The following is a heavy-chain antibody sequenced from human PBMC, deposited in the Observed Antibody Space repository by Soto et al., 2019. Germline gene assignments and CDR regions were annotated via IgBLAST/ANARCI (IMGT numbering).Heavy chain of an antibody. CDR2: IGGSVGNT. CDR3: AKASGSSSLLGFDC. V-gene: IGHV3-23*01. CDR1: GVTFNNYA. Sequence: EVQVLESGGGLVQPGGSLRLSCVASGVTFNNYAMTWVRQAPGKGLEWVSAIGGSVGNTYYADSVKGRFTISRDNSKDTLYLQMNSLRVEDTAVYHCAKASGSSSLLGFDCWGQGTLVTVSS. J-gene: IGHJ4*02. D-gene: IGHD6-6*01.